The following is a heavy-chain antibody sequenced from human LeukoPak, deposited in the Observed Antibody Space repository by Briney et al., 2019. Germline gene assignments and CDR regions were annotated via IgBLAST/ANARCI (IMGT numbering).Heavy chain of an antibody. V-gene: IGHV4-59*01. CDR2: IYYCGST. Sequence: SETLSLTCTVSGGSISSYYWSWIRQPPGKGLEWIGYIYYCGSTNYNPSLKSRVTISVDTSKNQFSLKLSSVTAADTAVYYCASNVLLTADDAFDIWGQGTMVTVSS. CDR1: GGSISSYY. CDR3: ASNVLLTADDAFDI. D-gene: IGHD3-10*01. J-gene: IGHJ3*02.